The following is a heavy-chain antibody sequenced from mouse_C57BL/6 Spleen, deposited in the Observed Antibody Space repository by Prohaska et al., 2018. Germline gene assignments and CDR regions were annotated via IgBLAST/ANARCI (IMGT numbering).Heavy chain of an antibody. CDR2: INPSGGST. D-gene: IGHD1-1*01. V-gene: IGHV1-55*01. Sequence: PGQGLEWMGIINPSGGSTSYAQKFQGRVTMTRDTSTSTVYMELSSLRSEDTAVYYCVRVSTVQQSQRSKHRGT. J-gene: IGHJ1*03. CDR3: VRVSTVQQSQRSKH.